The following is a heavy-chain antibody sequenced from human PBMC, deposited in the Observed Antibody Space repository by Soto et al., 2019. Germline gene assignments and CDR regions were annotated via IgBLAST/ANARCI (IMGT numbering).Heavy chain of an antibody. CDR3: AREVGYGDFSAALLD. J-gene: IGHJ4*02. CDR1: GGTFSSHS. D-gene: IGHD2-21*02. Sequence: VQLMQSGAEVKKPGSSVKVSCKASGGTFSSHSINWVRQAPGQGLEWMGGIITLFGTSNYAQNFQGGVTITADQSTSTAYMELNSLTSDDTAVYYCAREVGYGDFSAALLDWGQGTLVTVSS. V-gene: IGHV1-69*01. CDR2: IITLFGTS.